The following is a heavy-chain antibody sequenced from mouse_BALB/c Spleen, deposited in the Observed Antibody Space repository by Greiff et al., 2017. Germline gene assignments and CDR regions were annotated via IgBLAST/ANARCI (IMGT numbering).Heavy chain of an antibody. Sequence: VQLQQSGAELVRPGTSVKVSCTASGYDLTNYWIEWVKQRPGQGLEWIGVINPGCGGTNYNEKFKGKATLTADKSSSTAYMQLSSLTSDDSAVYFCARLGLDYAMDYWGQGTSVTVSS. D-gene: IGHD4-1*01. CDR1: GYDLTNYW. V-gene: IGHV1-54*01. CDR3: ARLGLDYAMDY. CDR2: INPGCGGT. J-gene: IGHJ4*01.